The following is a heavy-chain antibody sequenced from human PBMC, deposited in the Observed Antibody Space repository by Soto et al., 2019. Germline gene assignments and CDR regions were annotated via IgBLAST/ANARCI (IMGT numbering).Heavy chain of an antibody. CDR1: GFTFSSYA. CDR2: ISGSGGST. J-gene: IGHJ4*02. V-gene: IGHV3-23*01. D-gene: IGHD6-19*01. CDR3: AKVVGEVWDSSGWLYYFDY. Sequence: GGSLRLSCAASGFTFSSYAMSWVRQAPGKGLEWVSAISGSGGSTYYADSVKGRFTISRDNSKNTLYLQMNSLRAEDTAVYYCAKVVGEVWDSSGWLYYFDYWGQGTLVTVSS.